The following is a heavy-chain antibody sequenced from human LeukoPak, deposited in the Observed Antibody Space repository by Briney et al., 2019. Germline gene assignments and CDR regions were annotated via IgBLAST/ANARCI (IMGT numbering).Heavy chain of an antibody. D-gene: IGHD3-10*01. Sequence: SQTLSLTCAFSGDSVSSIRAAWTWIRQSPSRGLELLGRTYYRSKWYSDYAVSVKSRITINPDTSKNQFSLQLNSVTPEDTAVYYCARDLSGIFDPWGQGTLVTVSS. V-gene: IGHV6-1*01. J-gene: IGHJ5*02. CDR3: ARDLSGIFDP. CDR1: GDSVSSIRAA. CDR2: TYYRSKWYS.